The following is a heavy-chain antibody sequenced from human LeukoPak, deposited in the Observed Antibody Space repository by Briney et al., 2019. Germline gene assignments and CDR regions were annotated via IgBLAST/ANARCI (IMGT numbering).Heavy chain of an antibody. CDR2: IYPGDSDT. J-gene: IGHJ4*02. Sequence: GESLKISCQGSGYSFINHWIAWVRQMPGKGLEWMGIIYPGDSDTRYSPSFQGQVSISADKSISTAYLQWSTLKASDTAMYYCARRTAVTGRTDFDYWGQGTLVTVSS. V-gene: IGHV5-51*01. CDR1: GYSFINHW. D-gene: IGHD6-19*01. CDR3: ARRTAVTGRTDFDY.